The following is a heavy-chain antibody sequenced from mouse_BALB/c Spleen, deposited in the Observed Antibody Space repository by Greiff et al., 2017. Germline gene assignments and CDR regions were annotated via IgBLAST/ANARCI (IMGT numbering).Heavy chain of an antibody. Sequence: VHVKQSGGGLVQPGGSRKLSCAASGFTFSSFGMHWVRQPPEKGLEWVAYISSGSSTIYYADTVKGRFTISRDNPKNTLFLQMTSLRSEDTAMYYCARDWDDPSFDYWGQGTTLTVSS. V-gene: IGHV5-17*02. D-gene: IGHD4-1*01. CDR2: ISSGSSTI. CDR3: ARDWDDPSFDY. CDR1: GFTFSSFG. J-gene: IGHJ2*01.